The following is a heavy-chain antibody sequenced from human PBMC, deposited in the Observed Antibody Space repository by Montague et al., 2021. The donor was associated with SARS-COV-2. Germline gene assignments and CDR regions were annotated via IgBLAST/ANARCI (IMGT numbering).Heavy chain of an antibody. V-gene: IGHV4-59*01. Sequence: SETLSLTCTVSGGSITGYDLSWLRRSPGKGLEWIAYIYDGGAVNYNPSLGSRVTISTDTSKNQLSLKVNSVTAADTAVYYCVRDHPYGGPRGAYDIWGPGTVVTVSS. J-gene: IGHJ3*02. CDR3: VRDHPYGGPRGAYDI. CDR2: IYDGGAV. D-gene: IGHD4-23*01. CDR1: GGSITGYD.